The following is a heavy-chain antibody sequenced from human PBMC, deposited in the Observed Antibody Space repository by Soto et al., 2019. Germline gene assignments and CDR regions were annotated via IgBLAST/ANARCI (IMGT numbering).Heavy chain of an antibody. CDR2: IYYTGTT. CDR3: VTDHRLDPGRGGYYYCALDV. V-gene: IGHV4-30-4*01. J-gene: IGHJ6*02. D-gene: IGHD3-10*01. Sequence: SETRSLTCTVSGVSMSSGDYYWSWVRQPPGKGLECIGYIYYTGTTYYNPSLKRRDTISLDMSKNQFSVSLTSVTASDTAVYYCVTDHRLDPGRGGYYYCALDVWGQGTPATLSS. CDR1: GVSMSSGDYY.